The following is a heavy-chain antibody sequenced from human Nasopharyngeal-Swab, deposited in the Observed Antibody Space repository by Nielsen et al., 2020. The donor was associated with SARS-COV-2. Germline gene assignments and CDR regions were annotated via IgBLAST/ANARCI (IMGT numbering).Heavy chain of an antibody. CDR2: ISPTSTYI. D-gene: IGHD2-15*01. CDR1: GFSFSTYS. Sequence: GGSLRLSCAASGFSFSTYSMNWVRQAPGKGLEWVSSISPTSTYIYYADSVKGRFTISRDNTRNSLYLQMNSLTAEDTAAYYCARDLLSNWRAIGNWYFDLWGRGTLVTVSS. CDR3: ARDLLSNWRAIGNWYFDL. J-gene: IGHJ2*01. V-gene: IGHV3-21*01.